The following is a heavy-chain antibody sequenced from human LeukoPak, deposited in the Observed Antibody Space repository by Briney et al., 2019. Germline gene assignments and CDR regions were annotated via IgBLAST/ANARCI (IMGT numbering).Heavy chain of an antibody. V-gene: IGHV6-1*01. D-gene: IGHD3-16*01. J-gene: IGHJ3*02. Sequence: SQTLSLTCAISGDSVSSNSAAWNWIGESPSRGLEWLGRTYYRSNRYNDYAGELKSRITINPDTSKNKFSLQLNSVTPEDTAVYYCAREGGVRDAFDIWGQGTMVTVSS. CDR2: TYYRSNRYN. CDR3: AREGGVRDAFDI. CDR1: GDSVSSNSAA.